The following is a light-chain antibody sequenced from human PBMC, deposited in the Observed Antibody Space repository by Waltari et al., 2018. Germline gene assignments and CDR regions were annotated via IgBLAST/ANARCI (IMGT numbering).Light chain of an antibody. V-gene: IGKV3-15*01. CDR2: GAS. CDR3: QQYNNWPPWT. J-gene: IGKJ1*01. Sequence: EIVMTQSPATLSVSPGERATLSCRASQSVRNNLVWYQQKPGQAPRLLIYGASTWVTVIPAGFSGSGSGTEFTLTISSLQSEDFAVYYCQQYNNWPPWTFGQGTKVEIK. CDR1: QSVRNN.